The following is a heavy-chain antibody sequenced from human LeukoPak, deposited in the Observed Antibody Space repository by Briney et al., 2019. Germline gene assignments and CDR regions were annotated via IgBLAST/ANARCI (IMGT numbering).Heavy chain of an antibody. V-gene: IGHV4-59*11. CDR2: VHYSGGT. J-gene: IGHJ4*02. D-gene: IGHD3-22*01. Sequence: SETLSLTCTVSGGSISGHYWSWIRQPPGKGLEWIGEVHYSGGTKYNPSLESRVSISVDTSKNQFSLKLSSVTAADSAVYYCARGLYYYDSSGYQSQGNFDYWGQGTLVTVSS. CDR1: GGSISGHY. CDR3: ARGLYYYDSSGYQSQGNFDY.